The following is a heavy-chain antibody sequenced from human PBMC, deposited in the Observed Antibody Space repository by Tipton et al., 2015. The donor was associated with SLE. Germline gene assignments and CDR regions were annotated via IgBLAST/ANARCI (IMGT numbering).Heavy chain of an antibody. V-gene: IGHV4-34*01. Sequence: TLSLTCAVYGGSFSGYYWSWIRQPPGKGLEWIGEINHSGSTNYNPSLKSRVTISVDTSKNQFSLKLSSVTAADTAVYYCARGVAATGGYNWFDPWGQGTLVTVSS. D-gene: IGHD6-13*01. CDR1: GGSFSGYY. CDR2: INHSGST. CDR3: ARGVAATGGYNWFDP. J-gene: IGHJ5*02.